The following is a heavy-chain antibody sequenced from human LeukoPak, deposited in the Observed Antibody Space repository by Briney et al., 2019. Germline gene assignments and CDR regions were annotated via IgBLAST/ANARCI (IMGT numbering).Heavy chain of an antibody. D-gene: IGHD3-3*01. V-gene: IGHV1-18*01. CDR2: ISAYNGNT. CDR1: GYTFTSYG. CDR3: ARLYDFWSGYYYPAPDYYYYGMDV. J-gene: IGHJ6*02. Sequence: ASVTVSCKASGYTFTSYGISWVRQAPGQGLEWMGWISAYNGNTNYAQKLQGRVTMTTDTSTSTAYMELRSLRSDDTAVYYCARLYDFWSGYYYPAPDYYYYGMDVWGQGTTVTVSS.